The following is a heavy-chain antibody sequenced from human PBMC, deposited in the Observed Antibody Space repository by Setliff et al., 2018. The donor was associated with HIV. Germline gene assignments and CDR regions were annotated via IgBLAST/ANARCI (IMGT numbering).Heavy chain of an antibody. CDR2: THASGTT. D-gene: IGHD3-10*01. V-gene: IGHV4-38-2*01. Sequence: SETLSLTCGVSGYSISSGDFWTWIRQPAGEGLEWIGRTHASGTTQCEPSLKNRCSMSIDTSKNQFSLKLSSVTAADTAVYYCASFYGDYGYWGHGTQVTVSS. J-gene: IGHJ4*01. CDR3: ASFYGDYGY. CDR1: GYSISSGDF.